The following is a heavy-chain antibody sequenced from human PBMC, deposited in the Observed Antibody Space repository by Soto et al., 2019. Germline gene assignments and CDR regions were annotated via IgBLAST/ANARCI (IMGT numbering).Heavy chain of an antibody. V-gene: IGHV3-23*01. Sequence: EVQLLESGGGLVQPGGSLRLSCAASGFTFSSYAMSWVRQAPGKGLEWVSAICGSGGTTYYADFVKGRFTISRNNSKNTMYLQKNRMRAEDTDVYYWAKDHDEWELLRNHDAFDIWGQGTMVTVSS. CDR1: GFTFSSYA. CDR3: AKDHDEWELLRNHDAFDI. J-gene: IGHJ3*02. CDR2: ICGSGGTT. D-gene: IGHD1-26*01.